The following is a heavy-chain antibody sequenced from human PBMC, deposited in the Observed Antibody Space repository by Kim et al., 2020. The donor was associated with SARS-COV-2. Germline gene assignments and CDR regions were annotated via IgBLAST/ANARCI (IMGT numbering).Heavy chain of an antibody. Sequence: GGSLRLSCVASGFTFNTYGMNWVRQAPGKGLEWVAVITYDGGSKYFADSVKGRFTISRDDSKNTVYLQMNNLRPEDTAVYYCARFGDLVSFVYWCQQTLV. D-gene: IGHD3-10*01. CDR2: ITYDGGSK. CDR1: GFTFNTYG. CDR3: ARFGDLVSFVY. J-gene: IGHJ4*02. V-gene: IGHV3-30*03.